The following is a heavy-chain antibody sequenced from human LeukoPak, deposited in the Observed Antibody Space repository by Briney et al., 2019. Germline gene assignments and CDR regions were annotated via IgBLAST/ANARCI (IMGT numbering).Heavy chain of an antibody. CDR1: GFSFSHYW. CDR2: INPDGSAT. CDR3: VRSIDY. V-gene: IGHV3-7*01. J-gene: IGHJ4*02. Sequence: PGGSVRLSCAASGFSFSHYWMHWVRQAPGKGLEWVANINPDGSATFYVDSVKGRFTISRDNAKNSLYLQMNSLRVEDTAVYYCVRSIDYWGQGNLVTVSS.